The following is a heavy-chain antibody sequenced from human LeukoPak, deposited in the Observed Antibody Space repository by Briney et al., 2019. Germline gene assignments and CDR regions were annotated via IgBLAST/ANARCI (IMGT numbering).Heavy chain of an antibody. CDR3: AKGLGSGWYLFEY. CDR2: ISGGGGST. D-gene: IGHD6-19*01. Sequence: GGSLRLSCAGSGFTFSSNAMGWVRQAPGKGLEWVSAISGGGGSTYYADSVKGRFTISRDDSKNTLYVQMNSLGAEDTAVYYCAKGLGSGWYLFEYWGQGTLVTVSS. CDR1: GFTFSSNA. J-gene: IGHJ4*02. V-gene: IGHV3-23*01.